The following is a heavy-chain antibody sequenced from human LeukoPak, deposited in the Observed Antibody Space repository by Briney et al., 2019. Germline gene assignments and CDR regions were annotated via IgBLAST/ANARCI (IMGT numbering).Heavy chain of an antibody. CDR2: IYYSGST. J-gene: IGHJ6*02. V-gene: IGHV4-30-4*01. CDR3: ARYCGGDCPDYYYYGMDV. CDR1: GGSISSGDYY. D-gene: IGHD2-21*02. Sequence: PSQTLSLTCTVSGGSISSGDYYWSWIRQPPGKGLEWIGYIYYSGSTYYNPPLKSRVTISVDTSKNQFSLKLSSVTAADTAVYYCARYCGGDCPDYYYYGMDVWGQGTTVTVSS.